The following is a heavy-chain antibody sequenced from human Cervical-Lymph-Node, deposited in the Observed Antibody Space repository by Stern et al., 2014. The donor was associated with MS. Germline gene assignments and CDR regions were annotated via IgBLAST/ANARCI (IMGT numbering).Heavy chain of an antibody. CDR3: ARDTSSPERSDW. J-gene: IGHJ4*02. D-gene: IGHD1-1*01. CDR2: ITNVGST. V-gene: IGHV3-53*01. CDR1: WFTVSRDY. Sequence: EVQLEESGGGVIQPGGSLRLSCTASWFTVSRDYMTWVRQAPGKGLEWSSLITNVGSTFYTDSVKGRFTISRDDSKNTVYLHMTSLRAEDTAMYYCARDTSSPERSDWWGQGTLVTVSS.